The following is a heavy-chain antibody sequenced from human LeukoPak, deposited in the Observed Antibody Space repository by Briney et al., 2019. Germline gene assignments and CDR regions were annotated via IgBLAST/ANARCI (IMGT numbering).Heavy chain of an antibody. CDR3: AKFGKVGPTRGNYFDS. Sequence: PGGSLRLSCAASGFTLSSYNMSWVRQAPGKGLEWVSTLSGSGGNTYYADSVRGRFTISRDISKNTLYLQMNSLRAEDTALYYCAKFGKVGPTRGNYFDSWGQGTLVTVSS. CDR1: GFTLSSYN. J-gene: IGHJ4*02. D-gene: IGHD1-26*01. V-gene: IGHV3-23*01. CDR2: LSGSGGNT.